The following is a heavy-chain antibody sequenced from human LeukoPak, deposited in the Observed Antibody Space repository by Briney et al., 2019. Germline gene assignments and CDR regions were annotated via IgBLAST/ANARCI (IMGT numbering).Heavy chain of an antibody. Sequence: SETLSLTCAVSGYSLGKNYYWGWNRQSPGKGLEWIGRIYGRASTSYNPSLMNRVTMSVDTSKNHFSLQLTSVTAADTAVYYCARYDSRGSASTKFDYWGPGIQVTVSS. CDR1: GYSLGKNYY. J-gene: IGHJ4*02. CDR3: ARYDSRGSASTKFDY. CDR2: IYGRAST. D-gene: IGHD3-3*01. V-gene: IGHV4-38-2*01.